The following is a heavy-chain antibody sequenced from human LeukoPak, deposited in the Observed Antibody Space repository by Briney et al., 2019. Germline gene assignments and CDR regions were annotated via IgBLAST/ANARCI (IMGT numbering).Heavy chain of an antibody. J-gene: IGHJ4*02. CDR2: ISYDGSYQ. CDR3: AKEEDSSGWQYDY. V-gene: IGHV3-30*18. D-gene: IGHD6-19*01. Sequence: PGRSLRLSCAASGFTFSRNGMHWVRQAPGKGLEWVAVISYDGSYQYYTDSVEGRFTISRDNSKNTLYLQMNSLRAEDTALYHCAKEEDSSGWQYDYWGQGTLVTVSS. CDR1: GFTFSRNG.